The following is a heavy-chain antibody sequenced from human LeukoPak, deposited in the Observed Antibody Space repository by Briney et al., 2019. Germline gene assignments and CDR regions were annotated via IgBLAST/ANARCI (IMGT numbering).Heavy chain of an antibody. V-gene: IGHV4-59*08. CDR3: ARISGGYDFDY. J-gene: IGHJ4*02. CDR1: GGSISSYY. Sequence: PSDTLSLTCTVSGGSISSYYWSWIRQPPGKGLEWIGYIYYSGSTNYNPSLKSRVTISVDTSKNQFSLKLSSVTAADTAVYYCARISGGYDFDYWGQGTLVTVSS. D-gene: IGHD5-12*01. CDR2: IYYSGST.